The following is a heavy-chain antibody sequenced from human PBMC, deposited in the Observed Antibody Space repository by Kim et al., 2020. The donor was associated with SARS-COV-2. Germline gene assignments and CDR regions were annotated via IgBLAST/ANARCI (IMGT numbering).Heavy chain of an antibody. CDR3: AHIWNHAY. CDR1: GFVFSSWA. J-gene: IGHJ4*02. D-gene: IGHD1-1*01. V-gene: IGHV3-23*01. CDR2: ITGGGERT. Sequence: GGSLRLSCATSGFVFSSWAMTWVRQAPGKGLEWVSTITGGGERTDYADSVKGRFTISRDNGKNTLYLQLNSLRAEDTATYYCAHIWNHAYWGQVTLVTVSS.